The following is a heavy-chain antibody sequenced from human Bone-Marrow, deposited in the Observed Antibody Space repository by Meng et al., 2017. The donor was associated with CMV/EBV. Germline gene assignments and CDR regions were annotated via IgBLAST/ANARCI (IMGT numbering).Heavy chain of an antibody. D-gene: IGHD3-16*02. CDR1: GFTFSSYA. J-gene: IGHJ4*02. CDR3: ASLRYNY. CDR2: IRDSGGGT. V-gene: IGHV3-23*01. Sequence: GESLKISCAASGFTFSSYAMHWVRQAPGKGLKWVSVIRDSGGGTLYADSVKGRFIISRDNSKNTLYLQMNSLRAEDTAVYYCASLRYNYWGQGTQVTVSS.